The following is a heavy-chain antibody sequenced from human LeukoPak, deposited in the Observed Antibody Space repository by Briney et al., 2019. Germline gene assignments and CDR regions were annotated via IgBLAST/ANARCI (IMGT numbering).Heavy chain of an antibody. CDR1: GFTFSSYG. J-gene: IGHJ4*02. CDR3: ARDGDIVVVPAARGNYFDY. D-gene: IGHD2-2*01. V-gene: IGHV3-23*01. CDR2: ISGSGGST. Sequence: GGSLRLSCAASGFTFSSYGMSWVRQAPGKGLEWVSAISGSGGSTYYADSVKGRFTISRDNAKNSLYLQMNSLRAEDTAVYYCARDGDIVVVPAARGNYFDYWGQGTLVTVSS.